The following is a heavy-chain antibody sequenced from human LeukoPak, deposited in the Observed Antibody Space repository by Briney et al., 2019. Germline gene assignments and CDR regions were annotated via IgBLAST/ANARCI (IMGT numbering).Heavy chain of an antibody. Sequence: SVKVSCKASGGTFSSYAISWVRQAPGQGLEWMGGIIPIFGTANYAQRFQGRVTITTDESTSTAYMELSSLRSEDTAVYYCARGVPAAIAFDIWGQGTMVTVSS. D-gene: IGHD2-2*01. CDR2: IIPIFGTA. J-gene: IGHJ3*02. CDR1: GGTFSSYA. V-gene: IGHV1-69*05. CDR3: ARGVPAAIAFDI.